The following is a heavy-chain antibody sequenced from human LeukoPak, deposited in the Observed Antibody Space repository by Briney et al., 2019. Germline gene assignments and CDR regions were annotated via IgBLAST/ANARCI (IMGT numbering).Heavy chain of an antibody. CDR2: ISSSSSYI. J-gene: IGHJ6*04. CDR3: ARAVQGFWSGPL. Sequence: GGSLRLSCAASGFTFSSYSMNWVRQAPGKGLEWVSSISSSSSYIYYADSVKGRFTISRGNAKNSLYLQMNSLRAEDTAVYYCARAVQGFWSGPLWGKGTTVTVSS. D-gene: IGHD3-3*01. V-gene: IGHV3-21*01. CDR1: GFTFSSYS.